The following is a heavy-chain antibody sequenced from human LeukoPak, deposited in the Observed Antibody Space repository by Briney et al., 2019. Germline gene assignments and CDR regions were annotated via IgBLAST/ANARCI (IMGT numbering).Heavy chain of an antibody. Sequence: GGSLRLSCAASGFTFSDHYMDWVRQAPGKGLEWVGRTRNKANSYTTEYAASVKGRFTISRDDSKNSLYLQMNSLKTEDTAVYYCARVYYVSSGSKIDYWGQGTLVTVSS. CDR1: GFTFSDHY. D-gene: IGHD3-22*01. J-gene: IGHJ4*02. CDR3: ARVYYVSSGSKIDY. CDR2: TRNKANSYTT. V-gene: IGHV3-72*01.